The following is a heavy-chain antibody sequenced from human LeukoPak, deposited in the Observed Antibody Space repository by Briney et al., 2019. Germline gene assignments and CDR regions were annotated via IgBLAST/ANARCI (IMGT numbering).Heavy chain of an antibody. J-gene: IGHJ4*02. CDR3: AREEKGSMVRGAGPFDY. V-gene: IGHV3-7*01. Sequence: GGSLRLSCAASGFTFSTYWMSWVRQAPGKGLEWVAIIRQDGNEKYYVDSVKGRFTISRDNAKNSLYLQMNSLRAEDTAVYYCAREEKGSMVRGAGPFDYWGQGTLVTVSS. CDR1: GFTFSTYW. D-gene: IGHD3-10*01. CDR2: IRQDGNEK.